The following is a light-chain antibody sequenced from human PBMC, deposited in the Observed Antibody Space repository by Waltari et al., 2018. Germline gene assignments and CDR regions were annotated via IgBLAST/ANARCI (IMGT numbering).Light chain of an antibody. CDR3: QQSYSTRYT. CDR2: AAS. Sequence: DIQMTQSPSSLSASVGDRVTITCRASQSISSYLNWYQQKPGKAPKLLIYAASSLQSGVPSRFSGSGSGTDFTHTISSLQPEDFATYYCQQSYSTRYTFGQGTKLEIK. CDR1: QSISSY. V-gene: IGKV1-39*01. J-gene: IGKJ2*01.